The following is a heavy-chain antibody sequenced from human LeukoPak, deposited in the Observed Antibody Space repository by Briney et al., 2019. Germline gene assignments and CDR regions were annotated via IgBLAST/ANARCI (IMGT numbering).Heavy chain of an antibody. CDR1: GYTFTGYY. V-gene: IGHV1-2*02. Sequence: ASVKVSCKASGYTFTGYYIHWVRQAPGQGLEWMGWINPNSGGTNYAQKLQGRVTMTRDTSISTAYMELSRLKSDDTAVYYCARGSFSADAPLVLDYFHHWGQGTLVTVSS. D-gene: IGHD5-18*01. CDR2: INPNSGGT. CDR3: ARGSFSADAPLVLDYFHH. J-gene: IGHJ1*01.